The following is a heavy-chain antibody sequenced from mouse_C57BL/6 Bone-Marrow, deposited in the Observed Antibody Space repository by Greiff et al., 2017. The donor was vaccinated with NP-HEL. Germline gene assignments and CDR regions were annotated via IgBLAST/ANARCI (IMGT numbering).Heavy chain of an antibody. Sequence: QVQLQQPGAELVMPGASVKLSCKASGYTFTSYWMHWVKQRPGQGLEWIGEIDPSDSYTNYNQKFKGKSTLTVDKSSSTAYMQLSSLTSDDSAVYYCARDAHLYYYDCWGQGTTLTVSS. J-gene: IGHJ2*01. V-gene: IGHV1-69*01. CDR1: GYTFTSYW. CDR3: ARDAHLYYYDC. CDR2: IDPSDSYT.